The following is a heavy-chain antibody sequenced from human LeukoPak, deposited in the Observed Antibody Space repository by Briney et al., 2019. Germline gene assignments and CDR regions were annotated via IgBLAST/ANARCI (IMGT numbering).Heavy chain of an antibody. CDR3: ARERSGGVGLAAAGLAGENWFDP. CDR1: GFTFSSYS. Sequence: GGSLRLSCAASGFTFSSYSMTWVRRPPGEGLEWVSSISTTSDYIYYADSVRGRFTISRDNAKSSLFLQMNSLRDDDTAVYYCARERSGGVGLAAAGLAGENWFDPWGQGTLVTVSS. D-gene: IGHD6-13*01. V-gene: IGHV3-21*04. J-gene: IGHJ5*02. CDR2: ISTTSDYI.